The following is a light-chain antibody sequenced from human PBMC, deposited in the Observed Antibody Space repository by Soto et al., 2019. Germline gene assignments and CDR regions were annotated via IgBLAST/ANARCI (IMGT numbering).Light chain of an antibody. Sequence: EIVLTQSPGTLSLSPGERATLSCRASQSXSXXXXASYQQKPGQAPRLLIYGASSRATGIPDRFSGSGSGXXXXXXXXXXEPEDFXVYXXXXXXSSPPYTFGQGTKLEIK. CDR2: GAS. J-gene: IGKJ2*01. CDR1: QSXSXXX. V-gene: IGKV3-20*01. CDR3: XXXXSSPPYT.